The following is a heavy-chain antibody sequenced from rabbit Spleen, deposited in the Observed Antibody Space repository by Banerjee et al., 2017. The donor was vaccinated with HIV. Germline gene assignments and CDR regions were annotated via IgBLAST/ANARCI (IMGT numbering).Heavy chain of an antibody. V-gene: IGHV1S47*01. Sequence: QEQLVESGGGLVQPEGSLTLTCKASGFDFSSNAMCWVRQAPGKGLEWIACIYTGDGSTYYASWAKGRFTISKTSSTTVTLQMSSLTVADTATYFCARDDATMTMVITGFFLALWGQGTLVTVS. CDR2: IYTGDGST. CDR3: ARDDATMTMVITGFFLAL. D-gene: IGHD2-1*01. CDR1: GFDFSSNA. J-gene: IGHJ3*01.